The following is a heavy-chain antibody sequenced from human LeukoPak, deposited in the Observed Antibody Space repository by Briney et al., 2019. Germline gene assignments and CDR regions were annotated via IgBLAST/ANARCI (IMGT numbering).Heavy chain of an antibody. V-gene: IGHV1-18*01. J-gene: IGHJ3*02. CDR2: ISAYNGNT. CDR3: VTNKGSTMIHAFDI. Sequence: ASVKVSCRASGYIFTSYGISWMRQAPGQGLEWMGWISAYNGNTNYAQKLQGRVTMTTDTSTSTAYMELRSLRSDDTAVYYCVTNKGSTMIHAFDIWGQGTMVTVSS. D-gene: IGHD3-22*01. CDR1: GYIFTSYG.